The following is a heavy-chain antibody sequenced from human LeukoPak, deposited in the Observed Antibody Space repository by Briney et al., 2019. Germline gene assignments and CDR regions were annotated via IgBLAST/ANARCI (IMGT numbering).Heavy chain of an antibody. CDR3: ASPAAGKGPFDY. CDR1: GGSFSGYY. CDR2: INHSRST. J-gene: IGHJ4*02. D-gene: IGHD6-13*01. Sequence: SETLSLTCAVYGGSFSGYYWSWIRQPPGKGLEWIGEINHSRSTNYNPSLKSRVTISVDTSKTQFSLKLSSVTAADTAVYYCASPAAGKGPFDYWGQGTLVTVSS. V-gene: IGHV4-34*01.